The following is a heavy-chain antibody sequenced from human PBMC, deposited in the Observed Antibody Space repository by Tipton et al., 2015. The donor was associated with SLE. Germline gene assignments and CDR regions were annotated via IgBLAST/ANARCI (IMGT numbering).Heavy chain of an antibody. CDR3: ARGPDYSSYYFYRMDV. J-gene: IGHJ6*02. V-gene: IGHV4-39*07. CDR1: GGSITSSSYF. D-gene: IGHD4-11*01. Sequence: TLSLTCTVSGGSITSSSYFWGWIRQSPGKGLEWIGNINTGGGTYRNPSLMSRVTISVDTSKTQFSLIVTSATAADTAVYYCARGPDYSSYYFYRMDVWGQGTTVTVSS. CDR2: INTGGGT.